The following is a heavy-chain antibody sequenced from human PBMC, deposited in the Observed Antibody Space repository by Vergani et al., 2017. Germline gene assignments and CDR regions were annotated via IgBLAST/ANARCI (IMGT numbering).Heavy chain of an antibody. CDR1: GFTFDDYA. J-gene: IGHJ4*02. CDR2: ISWKSGSI. Sequence: EVQMVESGGGLVQPGRSLRLSCAASGFTFDDYAMHWVRQAPGKGLEWVSGISWKSGSIGYADSVKGRFTLSRDNAKHSLYLQMNSLRAEDTALYYCAKDSGSSTSCLIDYWGQGTLVTVSS. V-gene: IGHV3-9*01. CDR3: AKDSGSSTSCLIDY. D-gene: IGHD2-2*01.